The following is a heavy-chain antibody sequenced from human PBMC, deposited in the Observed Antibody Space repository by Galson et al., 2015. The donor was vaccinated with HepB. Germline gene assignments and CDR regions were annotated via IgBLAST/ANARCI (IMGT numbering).Heavy chain of an antibody. D-gene: IGHD3-10*01. J-gene: IGHJ5*02. Sequence: SVKVSCKASGGTFSSYAISWVRQAPGQGLEWMGGIIPIFGTANYAQKFQGRVTITADESTSTAYMELSSLRSEDTAVYYCRASITMVRGVILNWFDPWGQGTLVTVSS. CDR2: IIPIFGTA. V-gene: IGHV1-69*13. CDR3: RASITMVRGVILNWFDP. CDR1: GGTFSSYA.